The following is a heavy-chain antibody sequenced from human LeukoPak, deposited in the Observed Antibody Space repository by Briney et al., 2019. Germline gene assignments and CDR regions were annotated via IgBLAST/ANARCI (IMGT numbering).Heavy chain of an antibody. Sequence: SETLSLTCTVSGGSISSYYWSWVRQPAGKGLEWIGRIYTSGSTNYNPSLKSRVTISVDTSKNQFSLKLSSVTAADTAVYYCARDRGAAAGTWWFDPWGQGTLVTVSS. CDR2: IYTSGST. D-gene: IGHD6-13*01. V-gene: IGHV4-4*07. CDR1: GGSISSYY. CDR3: ARDRGAAAGTWWFDP. J-gene: IGHJ5*02.